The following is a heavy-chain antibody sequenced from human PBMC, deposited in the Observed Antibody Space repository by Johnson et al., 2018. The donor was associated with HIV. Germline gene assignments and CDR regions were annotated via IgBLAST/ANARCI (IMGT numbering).Heavy chain of an antibody. CDR3: ARDPSTQDSRLRGDFGAFDI. V-gene: IGHV3-20*04. CDR1: GFSFDDYG. D-gene: IGHD3-16*01. Sequence: VQVVESGGGLVQPGGSLRLSCEGSGFSFDDYGMSWVRQAPGKGLEWISGVHWNGVSTNSADSVKGRFSISRDNVKNSLDLQMDSLSDDDTAFYYCARDPSTQDSRLRGDFGAFDIWGQGTMVIVSS. J-gene: IGHJ3*02. CDR2: VHWNGVST.